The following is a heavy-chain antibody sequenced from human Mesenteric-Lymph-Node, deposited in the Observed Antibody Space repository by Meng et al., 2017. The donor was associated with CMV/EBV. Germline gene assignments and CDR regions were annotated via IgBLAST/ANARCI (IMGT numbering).Heavy chain of an antibody. Sequence: GGSLRLSCAASGFTFSDYGMHWVRQAPGKGLVWVSRLSSGGYNTNYADSVKGRFTISRDNAKNTLYLQMDSLRVEDTALYFCVRGGHNTGWSGLVDYWGQGTLVTVSS. J-gene: IGHJ4*02. V-gene: IGHV3-74*01. CDR2: LSSGGYNT. CDR3: VRGGHNTGWSGLVDY. CDR1: GFTFSDYG. D-gene: IGHD6-13*01.